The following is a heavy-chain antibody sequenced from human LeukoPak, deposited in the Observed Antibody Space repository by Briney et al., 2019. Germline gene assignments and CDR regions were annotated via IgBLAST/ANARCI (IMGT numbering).Heavy chain of an antibody. Sequence: ASVKVSCKASGYTFTGYYMHWVRQAPGQGLEWMGWINPNSGGTNYAQKFQGRVTMTRDTSISTAYMELSRLRSDDTAVYYCARGSSGYYYANSDYWGQGTLVTVSS. D-gene: IGHD3-22*01. CDR1: GYTFTGYY. CDR2: INPNSGGT. V-gene: IGHV1-2*02. J-gene: IGHJ4*02. CDR3: ARGSSGYYYANSDY.